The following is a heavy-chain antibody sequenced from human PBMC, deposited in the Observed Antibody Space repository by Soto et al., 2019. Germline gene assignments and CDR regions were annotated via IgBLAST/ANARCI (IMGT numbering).Heavy chain of an antibody. J-gene: IGHJ4*02. D-gene: IGHD4-17*01. Sequence: SETLSLTCTVSGGSISSGGYYWCWIRQHPGKGQEWVGYVYYSGTTNYNPSLKSRVTISVDLSKNQFSLRLSSVTTADTALYYCARTTAVPNTLRSKYFFDYWGQGTLVTVSS. CDR1: GGSISSGGYY. CDR3: ARTTAVPNTLRSKYFFDY. V-gene: IGHV4-61*08. CDR2: VYYSGTT.